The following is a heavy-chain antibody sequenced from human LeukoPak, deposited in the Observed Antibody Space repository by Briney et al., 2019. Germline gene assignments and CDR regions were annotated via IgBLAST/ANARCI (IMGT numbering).Heavy chain of an antibody. CDR1: GGSFSGYY. V-gene: IGHV4-34*01. CDR2: INHSGST. D-gene: IGHD5-18*01. J-gene: IGHJ6*03. Sequence: SETLSLTCAVYGGSFSGYYWSWIRQPPGKGLEWIGEINHSGSTNYNPSLKSRVTISVDTSKNQFSLKLSSVTAADTAVYYCARGTIQLWINYYYMDVWGKGTTVTVSS. CDR3: ARGTIQLWINYYYMDV.